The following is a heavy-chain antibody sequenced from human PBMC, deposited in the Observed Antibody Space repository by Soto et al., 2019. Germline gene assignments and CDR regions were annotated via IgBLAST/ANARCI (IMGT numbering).Heavy chain of an antibody. CDR3: ARAPYEDYAVPEPNYFDS. V-gene: IGHV1-69*01. D-gene: IGHD4-17*01. Sequence: QVQLVQSGTEVKKPGSSVKVSCKASGGTFSTLAVSWVRQAPGQGLEWMGGIIPIFGRPVYAQKFQVRVTITADESTSIVYLELSSLSSEDTAVYYCARAPYEDYAVPEPNYFDSWGQGTLVTVSS. CDR1: GGTFSTLA. CDR2: IIPIFGRP. J-gene: IGHJ4*02.